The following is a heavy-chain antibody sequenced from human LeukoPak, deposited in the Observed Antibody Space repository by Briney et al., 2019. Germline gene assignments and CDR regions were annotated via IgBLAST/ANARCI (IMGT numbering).Heavy chain of an antibody. CDR3: ARVYVPRGSPYYYYYYMDV. CDR1: GFTFGSYA. Sequence: GGSLRLSCAASGFTFGSYAMHWVRQAPGKGLEWVAVISYDGSNKYYADSVKGRFTISRDNSKNTLYLQMNSLRAEDTAVYYCARVYVPRGSPYYYYYYMDVWGKGTTVTVSS. CDR2: ISYDGSNK. D-gene: IGHD2/OR15-2a*01. V-gene: IGHV3-30*01. J-gene: IGHJ6*03.